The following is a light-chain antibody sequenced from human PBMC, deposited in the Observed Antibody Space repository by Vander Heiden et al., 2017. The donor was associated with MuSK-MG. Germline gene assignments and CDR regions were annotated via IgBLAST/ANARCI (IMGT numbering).Light chain of an antibody. J-gene: IGKJ2*01. Sequence: AIRMTQSSSSFSASTGDRVTITCQASQGISSYLAWYQQKPGKAPKLLIYAASTLQSGVPSRFSGSGSGTDFTLTISCLQSEDFATYYCQQYYSYPHTFGQGTKLEIK. CDR3: QQYYSYPHT. CDR1: QGISSY. CDR2: AAS. V-gene: IGKV1-8*01.